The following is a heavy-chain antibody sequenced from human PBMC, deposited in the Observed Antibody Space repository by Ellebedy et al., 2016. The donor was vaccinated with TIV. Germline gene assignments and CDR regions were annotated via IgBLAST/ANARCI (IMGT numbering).Heavy chain of an antibody. CDR3: ARDLGSTSWYGDAFDV. CDR2: INADNGDT. V-gene: IGHV1-3*01. CDR1: GYTFTKFP. Sequence: AASVKVSCKASGYTFTKFPMHWLRQAPGQRLEWMGWINADNGDTKYSQKFQGRVTFLRDTSASTAYMELSSLRSEDTAIYYCARDLGSTSWYGDAFDVWGQGTMVTVSS. D-gene: IGHD6-13*01. J-gene: IGHJ3*01.